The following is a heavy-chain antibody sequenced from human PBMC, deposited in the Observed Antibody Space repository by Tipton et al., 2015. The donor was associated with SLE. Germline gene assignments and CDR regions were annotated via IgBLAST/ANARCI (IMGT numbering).Heavy chain of an antibody. CDR2: IYYSGST. CDR1: GGSISSHY. Sequence: TLSLTCTVSGGSISSHYWGWIRQPPGKGLEWIGYIYYSGSTNYNPSLKSRVTISVDTSKNQFSLKLSSVTAADTAVYYCARSGVYAFDIWGQGTMVTVSS. V-gene: IGHV4-59*11. J-gene: IGHJ3*02. CDR3: ARSGVYAFDI. D-gene: IGHD3-10*01.